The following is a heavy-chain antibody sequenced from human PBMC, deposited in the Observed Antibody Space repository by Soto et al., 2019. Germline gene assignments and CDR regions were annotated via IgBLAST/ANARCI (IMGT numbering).Heavy chain of an antibody. CDR3: AREGVRGMEV. D-gene: IGHD3-16*01. Sequence: QVQLVQSGAEVKKPGASVKVSCKASGYTFTSYDINWVRQATGKGLEWMGWMNPNSANTVSAQQLQGGLTLTRNTSISTAYMELSSLRSEDTAVYYCAREGVRGMEVWGQGTTVTVSS. V-gene: IGHV1-8*01. CDR2: MNPNSANT. J-gene: IGHJ6*02. CDR1: GYTFTSYD.